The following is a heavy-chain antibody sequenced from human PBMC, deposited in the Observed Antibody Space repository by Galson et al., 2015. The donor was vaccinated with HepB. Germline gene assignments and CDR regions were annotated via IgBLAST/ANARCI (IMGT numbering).Heavy chain of an antibody. J-gene: IGHJ3*02. V-gene: IGHV3-30*02. CDR2: IRYDGSNK. D-gene: IGHD1-14*01. CDR1: GFTFSSYG. CDR3: AKGWPRTDAFDI. Sequence: SLRLSCAASGFTFSSYGMHWVRQAPGKGLEWVAFIRYDGSNKYYADSVKGRFTISRDNSKNTLYLQMNSLRAEDTAVYYCAKGWPRTDAFDIWGQGTMVTVSS.